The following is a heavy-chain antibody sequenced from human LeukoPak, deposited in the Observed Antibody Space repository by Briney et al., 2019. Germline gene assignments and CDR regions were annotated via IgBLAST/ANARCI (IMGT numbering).Heavy chain of an antibody. Sequence: PGGSLRLSCAASGFTFNSYGMHWVRQAPGKGLEWVAFIRYDGSIKYYADSVKGRFTISRDNAKNSLYLQMNSLRAEDTAVYYCARDLIRIQLWQNWFDPWGQGTLVTVSS. CDR2: IRYDGSIK. V-gene: IGHV3-30*02. CDR3: ARDLIRIQLWQNWFDP. CDR1: GFTFNSYG. J-gene: IGHJ5*02. D-gene: IGHD5-18*01.